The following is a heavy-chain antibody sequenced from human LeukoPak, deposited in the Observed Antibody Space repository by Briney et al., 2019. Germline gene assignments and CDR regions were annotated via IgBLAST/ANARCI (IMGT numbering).Heavy chain of an antibody. CDR2: IYHSGST. CDR1: GYSXSSGYY. CDR3: ARDESSSWYFDY. Sequence: LTCAVXGYSXSSGYYWGWIRPPPGXGLEWIGSIYHSGSTYYNPSLKSRVTISVDTSKNQFSLKLSSVTAADTAVYYCARDESSSWYFDYWGQGTLVTVSS. V-gene: IGHV4-38-2*02. D-gene: IGHD6-13*01. J-gene: IGHJ4*02.